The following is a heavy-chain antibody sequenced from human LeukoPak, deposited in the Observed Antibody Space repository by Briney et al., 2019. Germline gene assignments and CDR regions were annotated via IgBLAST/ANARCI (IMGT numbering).Heavy chain of an antibody. V-gene: IGHV3-30-3*01. Sequence: GGSLRLACAASGFTFSSYAMHWVRQAPGKGLEWVAVISYDGSNKYYADSVKGRFTISRDNSKNTLYLQMNSLRAEDTAVYYCARPYSSGWREAFDIWGQGTMVTVSS. J-gene: IGHJ3*02. CDR2: ISYDGSNK. CDR1: GFTFSSYA. CDR3: ARPYSSGWREAFDI. D-gene: IGHD6-19*01.